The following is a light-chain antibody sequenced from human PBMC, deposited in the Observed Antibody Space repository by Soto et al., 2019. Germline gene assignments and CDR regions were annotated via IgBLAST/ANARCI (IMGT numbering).Light chain of an antibody. CDR1: QSVPSY. CDR2: DIF. J-gene: IGKJ2*01. CDR3: QQRNAWPRNT. Sequence: EIVLTQFPATLSLSPGDRATLSCRASQSVPSYLAWYQQKPGQAPRLLVYDIFNRATGIPARFTGSGSGTDFTLTISSLEPEDSAVYYCQQRNAWPRNTFGQGTKLQI. V-gene: IGKV3-11*01.